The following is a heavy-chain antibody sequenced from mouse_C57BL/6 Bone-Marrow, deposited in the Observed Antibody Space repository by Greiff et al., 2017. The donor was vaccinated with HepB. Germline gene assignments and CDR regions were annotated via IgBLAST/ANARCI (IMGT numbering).Heavy chain of an antibody. CDR1: GFTFTDYY. D-gene: IGHD2-2*01. V-gene: IGHV7-3*01. J-gene: IGHJ2*01. CDR2: IRNKANGYTT. CDR3: ARNLLWLRRDFDY. Sequence: EVKLVESGGGLVQPGGSLSLSCAASGFTFTDYYMSWVRQPPGKALEWLGFIRNKANGYTTEYSASVKGRFTISRDNSQSILYLQMNALRAEDSATYYCARNLLWLRRDFDYWGQGTTLTVSS.